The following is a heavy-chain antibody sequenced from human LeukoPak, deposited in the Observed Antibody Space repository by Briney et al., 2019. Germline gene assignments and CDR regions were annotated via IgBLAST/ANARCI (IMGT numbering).Heavy chain of an antibody. Sequence: GGSLRLSCAASGFTFSDYYMSWVRQAPGKGLEWVSHISGSGGSTKYSGSVKGRFTISRDNSKNTLYLQINSLRADDTAVYYCAKDQDPHSYGSGSYAPFDYWGQGTLVTVSS. J-gene: IGHJ4*02. CDR2: ISGSGGST. CDR3: AKDQDPHSYGSGSYAPFDY. V-gene: IGHV3-23*01. D-gene: IGHD3-10*01. CDR1: GFTFSDYY.